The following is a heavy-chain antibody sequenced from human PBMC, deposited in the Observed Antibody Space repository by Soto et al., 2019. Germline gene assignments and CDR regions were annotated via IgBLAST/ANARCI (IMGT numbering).Heavy chain of an antibody. D-gene: IGHD5-18*01. J-gene: IGHJ6*03. Sequence: PGGSLRLSCAASGFTFSSYGMHWVRQAQGKGLEWVAVISYDGSNKYYADSVKGRFTISRDNSKNTLYLQMNSLRAEDTAVYYCAKDGDLNFEIQLWSHYYYMDVWGKGTTVTVSS. CDR1: GFTFSSYG. CDR2: ISYDGSNK. CDR3: AKDGDLNFEIQLWSHYYYMDV. V-gene: IGHV3-30*18.